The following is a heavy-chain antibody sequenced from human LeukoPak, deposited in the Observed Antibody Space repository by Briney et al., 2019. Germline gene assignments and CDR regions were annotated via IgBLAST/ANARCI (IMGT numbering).Heavy chain of an antibody. Sequence: SETLSLTCTVSGGSISSSSYYWGWIRQPPGKGLEWIGSIYYSGNTHNNPSLKSRVTISVDTSKNQFSLKLSSVTAVDTAVYYCARYHYDSSGYHPSAWGQGTQVTVSS. CDR3: ARYHYDSSGYHPSA. CDR1: GGSISSSSYY. J-gene: IGHJ5*02. D-gene: IGHD3-22*01. CDR2: IYYSGNT. V-gene: IGHV4-39*01.